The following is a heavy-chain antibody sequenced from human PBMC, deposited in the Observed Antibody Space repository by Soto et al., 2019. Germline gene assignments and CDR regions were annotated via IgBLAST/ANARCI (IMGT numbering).Heavy chain of an antibody. D-gene: IGHD6-13*01. J-gene: IGHJ6*02. V-gene: IGHV1-69*01. CDR2: VIPIFGTE. CDR1: GGTFSSYA. Sequence: QVQLVQSGAEVKKPGSSVRVSCKASGGTFSSYAISWVRQAPGQGLEWRGGVIPIFGTENYEQKFQGRVTLTADESTSTAYMELSSLRSEDTAVYYCARDRIAGSKYYYGMDVWGQGTTVTVSS. CDR3: ARDRIAGSKYYYGMDV.